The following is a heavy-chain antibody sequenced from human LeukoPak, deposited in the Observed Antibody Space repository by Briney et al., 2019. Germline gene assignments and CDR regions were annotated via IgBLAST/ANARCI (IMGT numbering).Heavy chain of an antibody. Sequence: GGSLRLSCAASGFTFSSYAMSWVRQAPGKGLEWVSAISGSGGSTYYADSVKGRFTISRDNSKNTLYLQMNSLRAEDTAVYYCAKDQRIAVAGLPYYFDYWGQGTLVTVSS. CDR1: GFTFSSYA. V-gene: IGHV3-23*01. CDR2: ISGSGGST. D-gene: IGHD6-19*01. CDR3: AKDQRIAVAGLPYYFDY. J-gene: IGHJ4*02.